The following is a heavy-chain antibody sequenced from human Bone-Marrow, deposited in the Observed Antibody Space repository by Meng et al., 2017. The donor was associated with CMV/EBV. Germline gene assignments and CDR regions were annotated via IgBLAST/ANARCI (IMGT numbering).Heavy chain of an antibody. J-gene: IGHJ6*02. CDR1: GYTFSSYY. CDR2: INPSGGST. V-gene: IGHV1-46*01. CDR3: ASAVGYCSSTSCYSGDYYYGMDV. Sequence: ASVKVSCKASGYTFSSYYMHWVRQAPGQGLEWMGIINPSGGSTSYAQKFQGRVTMTRDTSTSTVYMELSSLRSEDTAVYYGASAVGYCSSTSCYSGDYYYGMDVWGQGTTVTVSS. D-gene: IGHD2-2*01.